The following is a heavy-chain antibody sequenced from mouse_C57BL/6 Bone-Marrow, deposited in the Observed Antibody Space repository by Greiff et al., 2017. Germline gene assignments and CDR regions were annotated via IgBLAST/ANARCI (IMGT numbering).Heavy chain of an antibody. CDR1: GYTFTSYW. CDR3: ARENGNKAWFAY. J-gene: IGHJ3*01. V-gene: IGHV1-7*01. Sequence: QVQLQQSGAELVKPGASVKLSCKASGYTFTSYWMHWVKQRPGQGLEWIGYINPCSGYTNYNQKFKDKATLTADKSSSTAYMQLSSLTYEDSAVYYCARENGNKAWFAYWGQGTLVTVSA. CDR2: INPCSGYT. D-gene: IGHD2-1*01.